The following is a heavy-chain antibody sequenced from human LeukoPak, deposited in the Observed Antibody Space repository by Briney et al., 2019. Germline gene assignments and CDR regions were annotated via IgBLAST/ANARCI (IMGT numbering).Heavy chain of an antibody. CDR3: AKGGHYSFFDS. V-gene: IGHV3-23*01. CDR2: VSGKGDET. J-gene: IGHJ5*01. D-gene: IGHD3-10*01. CDR1: GLTFRNYA. Sequence: GGSLRLSCAASGLTFRNYAMSWVRQAPGKGPEWVSTVSGKGDETFYADSVKGLFTLSRDNSKNTLYLQMNSLRAEDTAVYYCAKGGHYSFFDSWGQGTLVTVSS.